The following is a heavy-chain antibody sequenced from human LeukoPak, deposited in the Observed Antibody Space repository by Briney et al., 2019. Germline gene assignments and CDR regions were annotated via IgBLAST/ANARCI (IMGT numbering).Heavy chain of an antibody. CDR1: GGSVSSGGYY. CDR2: IYYSGNT. Sequence: SQTLSLTCTVSGGSVSSGGYYWSWIRQHPGKGLEWIGYIYYSGNTYYNPSLKSRVTISVDTSKNQFSLKLSSVTAADTAAYYCARVIAAAGTDYWGQGTLVTVSS. V-gene: IGHV4-31*03. J-gene: IGHJ4*02. CDR3: ARVIAAAGTDY. D-gene: IGHD6-13*01.